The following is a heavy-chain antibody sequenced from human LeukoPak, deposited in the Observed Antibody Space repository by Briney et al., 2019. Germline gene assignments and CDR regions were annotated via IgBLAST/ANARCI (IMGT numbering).Heavy chain of an antibody. CDR1: GFTFSTYW. J-gene: IGHJ5*02. D-gene: IGHD2-2*01. CDR2: IKQDGSEQ. Sequence: GGSLRLSCAASGFTFSTYWMSWVRQAPGKGLEWVANIKQDGSEQFYVDSVKGRFTISRDNAKNSLYLQMNNLRGEDTAVYYCARGRKIPAAMGNWFDPWGQGTLVTVSS. V-gene: IGHV3-7*01. CDR3: ARGRKIPAAMGNWFDP.